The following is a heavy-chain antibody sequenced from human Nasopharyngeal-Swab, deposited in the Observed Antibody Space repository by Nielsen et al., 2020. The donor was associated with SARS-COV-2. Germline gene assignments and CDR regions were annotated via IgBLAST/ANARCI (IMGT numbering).Heavy chain of an antibody. Sequence: GGSLRLSCAASGFTFSGSAMHWVRQASGRGLEWVGRIRSKANSYATAYAASVNGRFTISRDDSKNTLYLQMNSLKTEDTAVYYCTTDLIRYDFWSGYYYYWGQGTLVTVSS. CDR2: IRSKANSYAT. V-gene: IGHV3-73*01. J-gene: IGHJ4*02. CDR1: GFTFSGSA. D-gene: IGHD3-3*01. CDR3: TTDLIRYDFWSGYYYY.